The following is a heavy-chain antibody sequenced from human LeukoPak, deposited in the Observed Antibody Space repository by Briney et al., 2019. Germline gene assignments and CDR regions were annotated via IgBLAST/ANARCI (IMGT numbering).Heavy chain of an antibody. CDR2: IWYDGSNK. V-gene: IGHV3-33*08. Sequence: GGSLRLSCAASGFTFSSCGMHWVRQAPGKGLEWVAVIWYDGSNKYYADSVKGRFTISRDNSKNTLYLQMNSLKTEDTAVYYCTTQGTSGTGRVDYWGQGTLVTVSS. J-gene: IGHJ4*02. CDR1: GFTFSSCG. CDR3: TTQGTSGTGRVDY. D-gene: IGHD1/OR15-1a*01.